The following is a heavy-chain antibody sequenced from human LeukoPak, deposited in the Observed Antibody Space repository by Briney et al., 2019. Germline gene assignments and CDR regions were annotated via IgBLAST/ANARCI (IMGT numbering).Heavy chain of an antibody. V-gene: IGHV4-39*07. CDR3: ARGRGRGLFLLTHVKAFDI. J-gene: IGHJ3*02. Sequence: PSETLSLTCTVSGGSISSSSYYWGWIRQPPGKGLEWIGEINHSGSTNYNPSLKSRVTISVDTSKDQFSLKLSSVTAADTAVYYCARGRGRGLFLLTHVKAFDIWGQGTMVTVSS. CDR2: INHSGST. CDR1: GGSISSSSYY. D-gene: IGHD3-22*01.